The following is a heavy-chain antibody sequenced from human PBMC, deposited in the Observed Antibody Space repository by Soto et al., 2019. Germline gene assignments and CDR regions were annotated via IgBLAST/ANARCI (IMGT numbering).Heavy chain of an antibody. D-gene: IGHD3-10*01. J-gene: IGHJ4*02. V-gene: IGHV1-69*13. Sequence: SVKVSCKASGGTFSSYAISWVRQAPGQGLEWMGGIIPIFGTANYAQKFQGRVTITADESTSTAYMELSSLRSEDTAVYYCASSGEMLPYYFDYWGQGTLVTVSS. CDR1: GGTFSSYA. CDR3: ASSGEMLPYYFDY. CDR2: IIPIFGTA.